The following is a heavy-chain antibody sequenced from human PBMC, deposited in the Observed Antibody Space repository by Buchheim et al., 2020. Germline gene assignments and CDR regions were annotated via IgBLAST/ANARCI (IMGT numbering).Heavy chain of an antibody. D-gene: IGHD5-18*01. V-gene: IGHV4-61*02. CDR1: GGSISSGSYY. Sequence: QVQLQESGPGLVKPSQTVSLTCTVSGGSISSGSYYWNWIRQPAGRGLEWIGRMSTSGTTNYNPSLKSRVTMSIDTSKNQFSRKLGSVTATDTAVYYCAGGGWLADYWGQGTL. CDR2: MSTSGTT. J-gene: IGHJ4*02. CDR3: AGGGWLADY.